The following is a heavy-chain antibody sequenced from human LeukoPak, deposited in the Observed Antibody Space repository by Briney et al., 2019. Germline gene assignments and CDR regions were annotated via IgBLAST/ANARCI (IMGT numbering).Heavy chain of an antibody. CDR2: IYYSGST. V-gene: IGHV4-59*01. CDR3: ARVAIGANYFDY. D-gene: IGHD2-21*01. CDR1: GVSISSYY. Sequence: SETLSLTCTVSGVSISSYYWSWIRQPPGKGLEWIGYIYYSGSTNYNPSLKSRVTISVDTSKNQFSLKLSSVTAADTAVYYCARVAIGANYFDYWGQGTLVTVSS. J-gene: IGHJ4*02.